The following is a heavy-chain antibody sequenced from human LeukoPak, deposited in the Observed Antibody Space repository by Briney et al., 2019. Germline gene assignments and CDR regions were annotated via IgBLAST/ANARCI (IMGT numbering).Heavy chain of an antibody. CDR2: IRSGGDNI. CDR3: VRGHLWLEN. Sequence: GGSLRLSCATSGFTFSSDPMNWVRQAPGKGLEWVSHIRSGGDNIHYADSVRGRFTISRDNAKNSLYLQMNSLRVEETAVYSCVRGHLWLENWGQGTLVTVSP. J-gene: IGHJ4*02. V-gene: IGHV3-48*01. CDR1: GFTFSSDP. D-gene: IGHD3-3*02.